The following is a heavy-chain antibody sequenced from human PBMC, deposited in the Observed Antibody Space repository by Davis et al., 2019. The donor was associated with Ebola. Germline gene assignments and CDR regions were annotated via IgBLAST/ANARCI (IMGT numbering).Heavy chain of an antibody. CDR1: GGSFSGYY. CDR2: FSYGDNTH. V-gene: IGHV4-34*01. J-gene: IGHJ3*02. Sequence: SETLSLTCAVYGGSFSGYYWGWIRQPPGKGLEWVGSFSYGDNTHYYNPSLRSRVTISVDTSRNQFSLKLSSATAADTAVYYCARPWYSGTYYDAYDIWGQGTMVAVSS. D-gene: IGHD1-26*01. CDR3: ARPWYSGTYYDAYDI.